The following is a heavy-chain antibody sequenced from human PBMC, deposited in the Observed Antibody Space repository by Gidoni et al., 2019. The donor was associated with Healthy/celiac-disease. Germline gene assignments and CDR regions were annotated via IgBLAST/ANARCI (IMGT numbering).Heavy chain of an antibody. Sequence: EVQLVESGGGLVQPGGSLRLSCAASGFTFSSYWMSWVRQAPGKGLEWVANIKQDGSEKYYVDSVKGRFTISRDNAKNSLYLQMNSLRAEDTAVYYCARDLGDYYDILTGFDYWGQGTLVTVSS. D-gene: IGHD3-9*01. V-gene: IGHV3-7*01. J-gene: IGHJ4*02. CDR1: GFTFSSYW. CDR2: IKQDGSEK. CDR3: ARDLGDYYDILTGFDY.